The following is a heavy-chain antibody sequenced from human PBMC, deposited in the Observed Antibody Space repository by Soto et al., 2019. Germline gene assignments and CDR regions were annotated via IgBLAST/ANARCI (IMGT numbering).Heavy chain of an antibody. CDR2: ISSSSSYI. D-gene: IGHD3-22*01. CDR1: GFTFSSYS. J-gene: IGHJ3*02. V-gene: IGHV3-21*01. Sequence: GGSLRLSCAASGFTFSSYSMNWVRQAPGKGLEWVSSISSSSSYIYYADSVKGRFTISRDNAKNSLYLQMNSLRAEDTAVYYCARDDYYDSSGYWAPDAFDIXGQGTMVTVS. CDR3: ARDDYYDSSGYWAPDAFDI.